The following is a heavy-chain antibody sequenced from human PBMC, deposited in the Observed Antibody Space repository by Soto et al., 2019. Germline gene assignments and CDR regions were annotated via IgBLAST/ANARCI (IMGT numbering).Heavy chain of an antibody. Sequence: GGSLRLSCAASGFTFSSYGMHWVRQAPGKGLEWVAVISYDGSNKYYADSVKGRFTISRDNSKNTLYLQMNSLRAEDTAVYYCAKDRGIGYYYYYGMDVWGQGTTVTVSS. CDR3: AKDRGIGYYYYYGMDV. CDR2: ISYDGSNK. V-gene: IGHV3-30*18. J-gene: IGHJ6*02. D-gene: IGHD3-10*01. CDR1: GFTFSSYG.